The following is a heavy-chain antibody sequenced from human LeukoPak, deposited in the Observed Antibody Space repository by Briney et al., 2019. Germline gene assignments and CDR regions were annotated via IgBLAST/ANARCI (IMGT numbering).Heavy chain of an antibody. CDR3: ARDLSRGWYSEASGSVGAFDI. Sequence: GASVKVSCKASGYTFTGYYMHWVRQAPGQGLEWMGWINPNSGGTNYAQKFQGRVTMTRDTSISTAYMELSRLRSDDTAVYYCARDLSRGWYSEASGSVGAFDIWGQGTMVTVSS. CDR1: GYTFTGYY. D-gene: IGHD6-19*01. J-gene: IGHJ3*02. V-gene: IGHV1-2*02. CDR2: INPNSGGT.